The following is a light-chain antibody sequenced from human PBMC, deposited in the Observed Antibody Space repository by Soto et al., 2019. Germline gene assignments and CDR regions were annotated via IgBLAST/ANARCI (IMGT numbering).Light chain of an antibody. CDR2: AAS. Sequence: DIQMTQSPSSLSASVGDRVTITCRASQSISAYLNWYQHKPGKAPKLLMYAASRLQSGVPSRFSGSGSGTDFTLTITSLQPEDFATYYCQHSHSTPWTFGQGTKVEI. J-gene: IGKJ1*01. CDR1: QSISAY. CDR3: QHSHSTPWT. V-gene: IGKV1-39*01.